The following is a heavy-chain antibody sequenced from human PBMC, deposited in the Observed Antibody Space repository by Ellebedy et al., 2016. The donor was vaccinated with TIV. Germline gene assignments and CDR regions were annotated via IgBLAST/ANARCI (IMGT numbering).Heavy chain of an antibody. Sequence: GESLKISCAASGFTFSSYGMHWVRQAPGKGLEWVAVIWYDGRNKYYADSVKGRFTISRDNSKNTLYLQMNSLRAEDTAVYYCARDRGYLDYWGQGTLVTVSS. J-gene: IGHJ4*02. CDR1: GFTFSSYG. CDR2: IWYDGRNK. CDR3: ARDRGYLDY. V-gene: IGHV3-33*01.